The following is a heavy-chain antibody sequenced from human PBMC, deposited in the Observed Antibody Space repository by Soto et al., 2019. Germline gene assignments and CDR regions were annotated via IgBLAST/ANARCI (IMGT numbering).Heavy chain of an antibody. CDR2: IYYSGST. J-gene: IGHJ6*02. Sequence: SETLSPSCAVFGGSISIGDYYWSWSRQPPGKGLEGIGYIYYSGSTYYNPSLKSRVTISVDTSKNQFSLKLSSVTAADTAVYYCARDQDCSSTSCYSTAPYGMDVWRQGTTVTVSS. CDR3: ARDQDCSSTSCYSTAPYGMDV. CDR1: GGSISIGDYY. V-gene: IGHV4-30-4*01. D-gene: IGHD2-2*01.